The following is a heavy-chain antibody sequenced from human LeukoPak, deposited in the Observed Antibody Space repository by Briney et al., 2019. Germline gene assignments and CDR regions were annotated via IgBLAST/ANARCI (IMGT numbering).Heavy chain of an antibody. CDR1: GFNYNNAW. J-gene: IGHJ3*02. CDR3: TAETRTAESRVRYAFHI. V-gene: IGHV3-15*01. Sequence: GGSLRLSCAASGFNYNNAWMHWVRQTPGKGVEGVGRVKSKTDGGTTDSAAPVKGRFTISRDDSENTLYLQMNSLKTEDTAIYYCTAETRTAESRVRYAFHIWGQGTMVTVSA. D-gene: IGHD1-14*01. CDR2: VKSKTDGGTT.